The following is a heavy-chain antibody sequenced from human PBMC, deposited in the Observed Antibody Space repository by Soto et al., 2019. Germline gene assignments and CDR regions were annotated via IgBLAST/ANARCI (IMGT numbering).Heavy chain of an antibody. CDR1: GFTFNSYS. D-gene: IGHD6-19*01. V-gene: IGHV3-48*02. J-gene: IGHJ5*02. CDR3: ATPDSGWQNWFYP. Sequence: EVQLVESGGGLVQPGGSLRLSCAASGFTFNSYSMNWVRQAPGKGLEWVSYISSSSTTKYYTDAVKGRFTISRENAKNTPYLQTNSLRDDDTAVCYCATPDSGWQNWFYPWGQGTLVPVSS. CDR2: ISSSSTTK.